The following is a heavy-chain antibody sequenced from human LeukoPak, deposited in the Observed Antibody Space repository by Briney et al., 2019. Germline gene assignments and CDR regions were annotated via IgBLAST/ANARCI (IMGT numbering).Heavy chain of an antibody. CDR2: ISGSGGST. D-gene: IGHD3-10*01. CDR1: GFTFSSYA. V-gene: IGHV3-23*01. J-gene: IGHJ4*02. CDR3: AKDSYGSGSYLGDY. Sequence: GGSLRLSCAASGFTFSSYAMSWVRQAPGKGLEWVSAISGSGGSTYYADSVKGRFTTSRDNSKNTLYLQMNSLRAEDTAVCYCAKDSYGSGSYLGDYWGQGTLVTVSS.